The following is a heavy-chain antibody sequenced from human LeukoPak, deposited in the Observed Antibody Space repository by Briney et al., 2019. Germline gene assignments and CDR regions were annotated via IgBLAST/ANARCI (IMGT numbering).Heavy chain of an antibody. CDR1: GFTFSSYA. V-gene: IGHV3-23*01. Sequence: GGSLRLSCAASGFTFSSYAMTWVRQAPDKGLEWVSAISGSDGSTYYADSVKGRLTISRDDSQNTLYLQMNSLSAEDTAVYYCAKVETSGGANCYALDYWGQGTLVTVSS. CDR2: ISGSDGST. D-gene: IGHD2-2*01. J-gene: IGHJ4*02. CDR3: AKVETSGGANCYALDY.